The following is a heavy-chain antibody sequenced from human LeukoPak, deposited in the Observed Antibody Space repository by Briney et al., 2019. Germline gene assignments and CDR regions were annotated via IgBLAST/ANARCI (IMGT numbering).Heavy chain of an antibody. CDR3: AREAWQQLVPGY. CDR2: ISSSSSYT. CDR1: GFTFSDYY. J-gene: IGHJ4*02. D-gene: IGHD6-13*01. Sequence: PGRSLRLSCAASGFTFSDYYMIWIRQAPGKGLEWVSYISSSSSYTNYAGSVKGRFTISRDNAKNSLYLQMNSLRDEDTAVYYCAREAWQQLVPGYWGQGTLVTVSS. V-gene: IGHV3-11*06.